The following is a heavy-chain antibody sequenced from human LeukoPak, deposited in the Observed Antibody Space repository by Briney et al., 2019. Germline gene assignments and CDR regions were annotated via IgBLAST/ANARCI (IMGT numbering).Heavy chain of an antibody. CDR1: GFSFSSYW. Sequence: PGGSLRLSCAASGFSFSSYWMSWVRQAPGKGLEWVANIKQDGSNQQYVDSVKGRFTISRDNAKNSLYLQMTSLRAEDTAVYYCARFSRSIPVVFWGQGTLVTVSS. CDR2: IKQDGSNQ. V-gene: IGHV3-7*01. J-gene: IGHJ4*02. CDR3: ARFSRSIPVVF. D-gene: IGHD6-19*01.